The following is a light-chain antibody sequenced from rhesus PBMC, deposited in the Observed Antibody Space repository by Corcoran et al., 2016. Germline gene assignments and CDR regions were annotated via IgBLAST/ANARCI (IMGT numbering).Light chain of an antibody. Sequence: DIQMTQSPSSLSASVGDTVTITCRASQGISSYLAWYQQKPGKAPKPLIYYASNLESGVPSRFSGSGSGTECTLTLSSLQPEDFATYYYQQYNSAPLTFGGGTKVEIK. J-gene: IGKJ4*01. CDR1: QGISSY. CDR3: QQYNSAPLT. CDR2: YAS. V-gene: IGKV1-37*01.